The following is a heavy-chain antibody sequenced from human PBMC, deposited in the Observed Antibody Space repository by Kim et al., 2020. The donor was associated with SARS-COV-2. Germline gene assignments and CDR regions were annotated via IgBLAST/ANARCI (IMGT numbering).Heavy chain of an antibody. Sequence: SVKVSCKASGGTFSSYAISWVRQAPGQGXXWXXXXXPIFGTANYAQXFQGRDTITADESTSTAYMEXSSLRSEDTAVYYCARGSVEIAARQFDYWGQGTLVX. CDR1: GGTFSSYA. D-gene: IGHD6-6*01. J-gene: IGHJ4*02. V-gene: IGHV1-69*13. CDR3: ARGSVEIAARQFDY. CDR2: XXPIFGTA.